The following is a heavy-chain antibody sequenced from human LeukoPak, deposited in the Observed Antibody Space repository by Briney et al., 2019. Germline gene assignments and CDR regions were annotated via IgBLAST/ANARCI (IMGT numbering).Heavy chain of an antibody. Sequence: GGSLRLSCAASGFTFSSYWMHWVRQAPGKGLVWVSCINSDGSSTSYADSVKGRFTISRDNAKNTLYLQMNSLRAEDTAVYYYARPKEQLWFDPWGQGTLVTVSS. V-gene: IGHV3-74*01. CDR2: INSDGSST. J-gene: IGHJ5*02. CDR1: GFTFSSYW. CDR3: ARPKEQLWFDP. D-gene: IGHD1/OR15-1a*01.